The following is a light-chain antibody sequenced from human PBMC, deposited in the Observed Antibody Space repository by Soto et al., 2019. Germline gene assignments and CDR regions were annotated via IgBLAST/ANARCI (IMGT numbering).Light chain of an antibody. CDR1: SRDVGGYNY. J-gene: IGLJ2*01. V-gene: IGLV2-14*01. CDR2: EVS. Sequence: QSALTQPASVSGSPGQSITISCTGTSRDVGGYNYVSWYQQHPGKAPKLMIYEVSNRPSGVSNRFSGSKSGNTASLTISGLQAEDEADYYCSSYTSSSLVVFGGGTKVTVL. CDR3: SSYTSSSLVV.